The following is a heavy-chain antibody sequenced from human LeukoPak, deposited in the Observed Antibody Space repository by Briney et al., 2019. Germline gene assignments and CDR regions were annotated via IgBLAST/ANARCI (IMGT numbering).Heavy chain of an antibody. CDR1: GNNFVNHW. CDR3: ARQSDFSVSEDYPTYFDM. Sequence: SLKISSQALGNNFVNHWSGWVRQMPEKRLEWMGIIPPGDSDVRYGPSFHGQVTISVDKSITTAFLQWSSLKASDTAMYYCARQSDFSVSEDYPTYFDMWGQGTMVTVFS. V-gene: IGHV5-51*01. CDR2: IPPGDSDV. J-gene: IGHJ3*02. D-gene: IGHD3-16*01.